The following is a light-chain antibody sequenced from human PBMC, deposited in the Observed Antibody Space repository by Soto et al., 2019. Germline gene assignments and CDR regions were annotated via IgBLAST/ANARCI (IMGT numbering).Light chain of an antibody. Sequence: QSALTQPRSVSGSPGQSVTISCTGTSSDVGGYNFVSWYQHHPGQAPKLMIYDVNKRPSGVPDRFSGSKSGSTASLTISGLQAEDEADYYCCSYAGSNTYVFGTGTKVTVL. CDR2: DVN. CDR3: CSYAGSNTYV. J-gene: IGLJ1*01. CDR1: SSDVGGYNF. V-gene: IGLV2-11*01.